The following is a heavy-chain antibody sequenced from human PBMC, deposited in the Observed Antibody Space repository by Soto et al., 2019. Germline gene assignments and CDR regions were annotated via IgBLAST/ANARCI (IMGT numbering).Heavy chain of an antibody. CDR2: ISAYNGNT. CDR3: ARGVVAVTRIYYFDY. V-gene: IGHV1-18*01. CDR1: GYTFTGYG. Sequence: QVQLVQSGAEVKKPGASVKVSCKASGYTFTGYGIIWVRPAPGQGLEWMGWISAYNGNTNYAQKLQGRVTMTTDTSTSTAYMELRRLRSDATAVYYCARGVVAVTRIYYFDYWGQGTLVTVSS. D-gene: IGHD2-15*01. J-gene: IGHJ4*02.